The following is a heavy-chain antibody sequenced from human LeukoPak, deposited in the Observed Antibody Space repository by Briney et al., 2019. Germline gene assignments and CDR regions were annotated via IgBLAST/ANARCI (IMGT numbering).Heavy chain of an antibody. Sequence: SETLSLACTVSGGSISSGGYYWSWIRQPPGKGLEWIGYIYHSGSTYYNPSLKSRVTISVDRSKNQFSLKLSSVTAADTAVYYCARSRPPRDPHYWGQGTLVTVSS. CDR1: GGSISSGGYY. CDR2: IYHSGST. CDR3: ARSRPPRDPHY. V-gene: IGHV4-30-2*01. J-gene: IGHJ4*02.